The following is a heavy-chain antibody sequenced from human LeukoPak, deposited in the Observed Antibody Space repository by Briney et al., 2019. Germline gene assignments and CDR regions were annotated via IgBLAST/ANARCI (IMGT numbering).Heavy chain of an antibody. D-gene: IGHD3-22*01. CDR1: GYTFTSYY. CDR2: INPNSGGT. J-gene: IGHJ3*02. V-gene: IGHV1-2*02. CDR3: ARVLNYDSSGYYSSYGAFDI. Sequence: GASVKVSCKASGYTFTSYYMHWVRQAPGQGLEWMGWINPNSGGTNYAQKFQGRVTMTRDTSIGTAYMELSRLRSDDTAVYYCARVLNYDSSGYYSSYGAFDIWGQGTMVTVSS.